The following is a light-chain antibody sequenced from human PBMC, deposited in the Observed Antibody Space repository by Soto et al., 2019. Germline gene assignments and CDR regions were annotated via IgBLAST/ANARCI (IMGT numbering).Light chain of an antibody. J-gene: IGKJ1*01. Sequence: DIVMTQSPDSLAVSLGERATINCKSSQSVLYSSNNRYYLAWYQQKPGQPPKLLIYWASTRESGVPDRFSGSGSGTDFTLTISSLQAADVAVYYCQQYHSAPWTFGQGTKVEIK. CDR3: QQYHSAPWT. CDR1: QSVLYSSNNRYY. V-gene: IGKV4-1*01. CDR2: WAS.